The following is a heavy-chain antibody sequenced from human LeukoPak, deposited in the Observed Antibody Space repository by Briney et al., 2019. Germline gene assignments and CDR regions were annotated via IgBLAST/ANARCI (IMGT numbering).Heavy chain of an antibody. CDR2: INPNSRGT. Sequence: ASVKVSCKASGYTFTDYWIHWVRQAPGQELDWMGRINPNSRGTNYAQKFQGRVTMTRDTSISTAYTELSRLTSDDTAVFYCVPDCSSTACLFDYWGQGTLVTVSS. J-gene: IGHJ4*02. CDR3: VPDCSSTACLFDY. V-gene: IGHV1-2*06. D-gene: IGHD2-2*01. CDR1: GYTFTDYW.